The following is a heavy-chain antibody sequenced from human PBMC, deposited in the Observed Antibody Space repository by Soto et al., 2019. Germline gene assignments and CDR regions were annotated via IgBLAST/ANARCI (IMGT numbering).Heavy chain of an antibody. CDR1: GCTFSNTA. D-gene: IGHD1-26*01. CDR3: AKAVGPTAPSSRVFDC. CDR2: ISGGRGDST. V-gene: IGHV3-23*01. J-gene: IGHJ4*02. Sequence: EVQVLESGGGLVQPGGSLRLSCAACGCTFSNTAMSWVRQAPGKGLEWVSVISGGRGDSTEYADSVKGRFSISRDNSRNTLYLQMSSLRADDTAVYYCAKAVGPTAPSSRVFDCWGQGTLVTASS.